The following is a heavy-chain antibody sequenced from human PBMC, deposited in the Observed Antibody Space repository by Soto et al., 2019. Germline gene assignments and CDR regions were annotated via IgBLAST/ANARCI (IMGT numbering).Heavy chain of an antibody. D-gene: IGHD2-21*02. CDR3: AREFVLATAHRFDS. Sequence: QVQLQESGPGLVKPSETLSLTCTVSGGSVNSDKYYWSWIRQPPGKGLEWIGYIFYNGITNYNPSLNGRVTISLDMPNNQFSLTVRSVTAADTAVYFCAREFVLATAHRFDSWGQGTLVTVSS. J-gene: IGHJ4*02. CDR2: IFYNGIT. V-gene: IGHV4-61*01. CDR1: GGSVNSDKYY.